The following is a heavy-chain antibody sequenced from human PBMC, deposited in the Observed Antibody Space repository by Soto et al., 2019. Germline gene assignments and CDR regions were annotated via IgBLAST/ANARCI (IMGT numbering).Heavy chain of an antibody. Sequence: ASVKVSCKAAGYALTSYGSSWVRQAPGQGLEWMGWISAYNGNTNYAQKLQGRVTITRDTSASTAYMELSSLRSEDTAVYYCARDLGYDSSGYWYWGQGTLVTVS. CDR2: ISAYNGNT. V-gene: IGHV1-18*01. CDR3: ARDLGYDSSGYWY. CDR1: GYALTSYG. D-gene: IGHD3-22*01. J-gene: IGHJ4*02.